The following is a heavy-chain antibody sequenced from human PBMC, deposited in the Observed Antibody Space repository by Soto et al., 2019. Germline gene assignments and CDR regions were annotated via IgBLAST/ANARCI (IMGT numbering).Heavy chain of an antibody. J-gene: IGHJ6*02. V-gene: IGHV1-69*01. CDR2: IIPIFGTA. CDR3: ASNDRSSWYYPNSPYYDYYGMDD. CDR1: GGTFSNYA. Sequence: QVQLVQSGAEVKYPGYSVKVSCKASGGTFSNYAISWVRHAPGQGLEWMGGIIPIFGTANYAQKCQGRETITCEHSTSTAYMELSSLRAEATAVYYCASNDRSSWYYPNSPYYDYYGMDDWVQGTTDTVSS. D-gene: IGHD6-13*01.